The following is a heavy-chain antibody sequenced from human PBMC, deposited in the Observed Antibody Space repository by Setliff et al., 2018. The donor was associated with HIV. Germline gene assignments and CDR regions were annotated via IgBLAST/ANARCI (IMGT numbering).Heavy chain of an antibody. J-gene: IGHJ3*02. CDR1: GDSISSSAYY. Sequence: SETLSLTCTVSGDSISSSAYYWGWIRQPPGKGLEWIGSMHNSGSTYYNPSLKSRVTISVDTSKNQFSLKLSSVTAADTAVFYCARHYGGNLDAFDIWGLGTTVTVSS. V-gene: IGHV4-39*01. D-gene: IGHD4-17*01. CDR2: MHNSGST. CDR3: ARHYGGNLDAFDI.